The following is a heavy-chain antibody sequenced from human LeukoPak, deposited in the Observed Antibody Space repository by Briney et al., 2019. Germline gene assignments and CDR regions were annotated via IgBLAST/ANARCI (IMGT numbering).Heavy chain of an antibody. D-gene: IGHD3-16*01. CDR2: ISAYNGNT. J-gene: IGHJ3*02. V-gene: IGHV1-18*01. CDR1: GYSFTNYG. Sequence: ASVKVSCKASGYSFTNYGITWVRQAPGQGLEWMGWISAYNGNTNYAQKLQGRVTMTTDTSTSTAYMELRSLRSDDTAVYYCARDDPIYDDAFDIWGQGTMVTVSS. CDR3: ARDDPIYDDAFDI.